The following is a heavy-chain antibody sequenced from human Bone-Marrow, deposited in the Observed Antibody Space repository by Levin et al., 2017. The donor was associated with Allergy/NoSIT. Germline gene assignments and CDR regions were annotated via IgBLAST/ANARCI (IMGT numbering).Heavy chain of an antibody. CDR1: GGSVSSGTYY. V-gene: IGHV4-61*01. D-gene: IGHD5/OR15-5a*01. J-gene: IGHJ6*02. Sequence: SQTLSLTCSVSGGSVSSGTYYWIWIRRPPGKELEWIGYINYRGVTKYNPSLQSRVTISVDTSKTAFSLKVTSVTAADTAVYYCARNRIIVSGGNDYYYGMDVWGQGTTVTVSS. CDR2: INYRGVT. CDR3: ARNRIIVSGGNDYYYGMDV.